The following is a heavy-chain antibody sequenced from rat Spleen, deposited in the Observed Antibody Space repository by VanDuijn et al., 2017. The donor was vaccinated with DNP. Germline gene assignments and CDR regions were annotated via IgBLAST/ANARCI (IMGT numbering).Heavy chain of an antibody. CDR1: GFTFSNYG. CDR3: AKDPLSTTAHYFDY. D-gene: IGHD1-10*01. Sequence: EVQLVESGGGLVQPGRSLKLSCAASGFTFSNYGMAWVRQAPKKGLEWVATISTSGGSTYYRDSVKGRFTISRDNAKSTLYLQMDSLRSEDTATYYCAKDPLSTTAHYFDYWGQGVMVTVSS. CDR2: ISTSGGST. J-gene: IGHJ2*01. V-gene: IGHV5S13*01.